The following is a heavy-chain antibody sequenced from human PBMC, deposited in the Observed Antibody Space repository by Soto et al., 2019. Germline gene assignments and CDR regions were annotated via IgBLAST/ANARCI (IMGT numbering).Heavy chain of an antibody. CDR3: ARGSGYYYWDDY. V-gene: IGHV1-3*01. J-gene: IGHJ4*02. Sequence: ASLKVSCKASGYTFTSYAMHWVRQAPGQRLEWMGWINAGNGNTKYSQKFQGRVTITRDTSASTVYMEMSSLRSEDTAVYYCARGSGYYYWDDYWGQGTLVTVSS. CDR1: GYTFTSYA. CDR2: INAGNGNT. D-gene: IGHD3-22*01.